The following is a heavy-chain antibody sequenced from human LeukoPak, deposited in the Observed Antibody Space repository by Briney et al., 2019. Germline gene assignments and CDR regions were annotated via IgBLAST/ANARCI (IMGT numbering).Heavy chain of an antibody. CDR3: VSDRAYSTFDF. CDR1: GFTFSSYV. V-gene: IGHV3-7*01. Sequence: GGSLRLSCAASGFTFSSYVMNWVRQAPGKGLEWVANIKEDGSEKFHVGSVRGRFTIYRDNARNSLYLQMNSLRAEDTALYYCVSDRAYSTFDFWGQGTLVTVSS. J-gene: IGHJ4*02. CDR2: IKEDGSEK. D-gene: IGHD3-16*01.